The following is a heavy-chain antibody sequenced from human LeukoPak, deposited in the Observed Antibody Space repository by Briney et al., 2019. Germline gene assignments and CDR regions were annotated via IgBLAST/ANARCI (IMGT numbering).Heavy chain of an antibody. CDR1: GYTFTSYD. CDR2: MNPNSGNT. CDR3: ARTYSGSYSHYFDY. J-gene: IGHJ4*02. V-gene: IGHV1-8*01. Sequence: GASVKVSCKASGYTFTSYDINWVRQATGQGLEWMGWMNPNSGNTGYAQKFQGRVTMTRNTSISTAYMELSSLRSEDTAVYYCARTYSGSYSHYFDYWGQGTLVTVSS. D-gene: IGHD1-26*01.